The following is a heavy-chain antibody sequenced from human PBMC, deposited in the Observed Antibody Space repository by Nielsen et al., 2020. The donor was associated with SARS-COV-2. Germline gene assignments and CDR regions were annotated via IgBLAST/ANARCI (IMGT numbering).Heavy chain of an antibody. V-gene: IGHV4-39*07. J-gene: IGHJ6*02. CDR2: INHSGST. CDR1: GGSISSSSYY. CDR3: ARRSTYSSSWVGSYYYYGMDV. Sequence: SETLSLTCTVSGGSISSSSYYWSWIRQPPGKGLEWIGEINHSGSTNYNPSLKSRVTISVDTSKNQFSLKLSSVTAADTAVYYCARRSTYSSSWVGSYYYYGMDVWGQGTTVTVSS. D-gene: IGHD6-13*01.